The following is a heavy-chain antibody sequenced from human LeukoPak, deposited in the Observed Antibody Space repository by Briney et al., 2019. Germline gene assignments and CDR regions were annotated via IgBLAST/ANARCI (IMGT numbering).Heavy chain of an antibody. D-gene: IGHD5-24*01. Sequence: PSETLSLTCTVSGGSIISHYWSWIRQPPGKGLEWIGYIYYSGSTNYNPSLKSRVTISVDTSKNQFSLKLSSVTAADTALYYCARVAGRWLPARYFDYWGQGTLVTVSS. J-gene: IGHJ4*02. V-gene: IGHV4-59*11. CDR2: IYYSGST. CDR1: GGSIISHY. CDR3: ARVAGRWLPARYFDY.